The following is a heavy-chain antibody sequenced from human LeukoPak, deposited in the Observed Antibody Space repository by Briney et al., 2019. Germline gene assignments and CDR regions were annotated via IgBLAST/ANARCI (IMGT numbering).Heavy chain of an antibody. CDR2: IYYSGST. J-gene: IGHJ4*02. CDR3: ARHVGRRWLLERRFYFDY. CDR1: GGSISSSSYC. D-gene: IGHD1-1*01. Sequence: SETLSLTWTVSGGSISSSSYCWGWIRQPPGKGLEWIGSIYYSGSTYYNPSLKSRVTISVDTSKNQFYLKLSSVNAADTAVYYCARHVGRRWLLERRFYFDYWGQGTLVTVSS. V-gene: IGHV4-39*01.